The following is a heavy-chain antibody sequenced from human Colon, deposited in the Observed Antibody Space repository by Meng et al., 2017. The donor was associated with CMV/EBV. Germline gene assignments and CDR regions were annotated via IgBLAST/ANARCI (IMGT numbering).Heavy chain of an antibody. CDR3: AGQRKELCSGTGCPLNF. Sequence: SETLSLTCTVSGGSISSYYWSWIRQPPGKGLEWIGYIYYSGSTNYNPSLKSRVTISVDTSKNQFSLKLSSVTAADTAVYYCAGQRKELCSGTGCPLNFWGQGTLVTVSS. CDR2: IYYSGST. V-gene: IGHV4-59*01. D-gene: IGHD2-15*01. CDR1: GGSISSYY. J-gene: IGHJ4*02.